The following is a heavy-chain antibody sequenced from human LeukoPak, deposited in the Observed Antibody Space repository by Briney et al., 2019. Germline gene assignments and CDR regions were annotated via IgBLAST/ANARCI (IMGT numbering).Heavy chain of an antibody. V-gene: IGHV4-39*07. Sequence: SETLSLTCTVSGGSISSSSYYWGWIRQPPGKGLEWIGSIFYSGSTFYNTSLKSRVTVSVDTSKNQFSLKLSSVTAADTAVYYCASPGWDWGQGTLVTVSS. CDR3: ASPGWD. CDR2: IFYSGST. CDR1: GGSISSSSYY. J-gene: IGHJ4*02. D-gene: IGHD1-26*01.